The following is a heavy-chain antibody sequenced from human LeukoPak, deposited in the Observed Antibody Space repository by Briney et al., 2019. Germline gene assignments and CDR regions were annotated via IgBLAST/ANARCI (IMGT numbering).Heavy chain of an antibody. CDR3: ARGSGSGSYPDY. CDR1: GFTFSSYD. Sequence: GGSLRLSCAASGFTFSSYDMHWVRHATGKGLEWVSAIGTAGDTYYPGSVKGRFTISRENAKNSLYLRMNSLRAGDTAVYYCARGSGSGSYPDYWGQGTLVTVSS. V-gene: IGHV3-13*01. D-gene: IGHD3-10*01. J-gene: IGHJ4*02. CDR2: IGTAGDT.